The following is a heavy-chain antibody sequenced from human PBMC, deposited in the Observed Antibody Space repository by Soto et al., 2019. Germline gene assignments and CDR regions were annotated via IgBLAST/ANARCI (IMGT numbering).Heavy chain of an antibody. D-gene: IGHD5-12*01. V-gene: IGHV4-30-2*01. J-gene: IGHJ5*02. Sequence: QLQLQESGSGLVKPSQTLSLTCAVSGGSISSGGYSWSWIRQPPGKGLEWIGYIYHSGSTYYNPSLKSRVTISVDRSKNQFSLKLSSVTAADTAVYYCARANSRDSGYDFWFDPWGQGTLVTVSS. CDR1: GGSISSGGYS. CDR3: ARANSRDSGYDFWFDP. CDR2: IYHSGST.